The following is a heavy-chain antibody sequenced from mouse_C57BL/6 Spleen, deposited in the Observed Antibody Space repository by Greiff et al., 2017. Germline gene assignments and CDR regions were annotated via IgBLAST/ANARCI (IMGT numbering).Heavy chain of an antibody. Sequence: VQLQQSGAELVRPGASVTLSCKASGYTFTDYEMHWVKQTPVHGLEWIGAIDPETGGTAYNQKFKGKAILTADKSSSTAYMELRSLTSEDSAVYYWTGGNYAYFDYWGQGTTLTVSS. J-gene: IGHJ2*01. CDR1: GYTFTDYE. CDR2: IDPETGGT. CDR3: TGGNYAYFDY. V-gene: IGHV1-15*01. D-gene: IGHD2-1*01.